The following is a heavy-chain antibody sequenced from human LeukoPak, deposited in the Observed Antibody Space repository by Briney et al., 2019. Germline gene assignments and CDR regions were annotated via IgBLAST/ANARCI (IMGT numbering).Heavy chain of an antibody. CDR2: INWNGGST. D-gene: IGHD3-3*01. V-gene: IGHV3-20*01. Sequence: GGSLRLSCAASGFTFDDYGMSWVRQAPGKGLEWVSGINWNGGSTDYADSVKGRFTISRDNAKNSLYLQMNSLRAEDTALYHCARALYDFPTTDYWGQGTLVTVSS. J-gene: IGHJ4*02. CDR1: GFTFDDYG. CDR3: ARALYDFPTTDY.